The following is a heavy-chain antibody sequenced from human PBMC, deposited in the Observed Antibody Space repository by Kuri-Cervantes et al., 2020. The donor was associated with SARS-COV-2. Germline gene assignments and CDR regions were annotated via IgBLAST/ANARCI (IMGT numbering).Heavy chain of an antibody. CDR1: GFTFSSYA. D-gene: IGHD2-2*01. V-gene: IGHV3-30-3*01. Sequence: GESLKISCAASGFTFSSYAMHWVRQAPGKGLEWVAVISYDGSDKYYADSVKGRFTISRDNAKNTLYLQMNSLRAEDTAVYYCAREKGYCSSTSCYRNWFDPWGQGTLVTVSS. CDR2: ISYDGSDK. CDR3: AREKGYCSSTSCYRNWFDP. J-gene: IGHJ5*02.